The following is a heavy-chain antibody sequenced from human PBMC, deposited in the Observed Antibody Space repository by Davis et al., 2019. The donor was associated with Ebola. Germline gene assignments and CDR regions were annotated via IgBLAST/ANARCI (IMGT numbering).Heavy chain of an antibody. V-gene: IGHV1-46*03. D-gene: IGHD5-12*01. CDR2: IIPMVGFT. J-gene: IGHJ3*02. CDR1: RDTFASYT. Sequence: ASVKVSCKASRDTFASYTFHWVRQAPGQGLEWMGRIIPMVGFTNYAQKFQGRVTVTRDTSTTTVYMDLSSLRSEDTALYYCTTPGGQDSGYDVFDIWGQGTMVTVSS. CDR3: TTPGGQDSGYDVFDI.